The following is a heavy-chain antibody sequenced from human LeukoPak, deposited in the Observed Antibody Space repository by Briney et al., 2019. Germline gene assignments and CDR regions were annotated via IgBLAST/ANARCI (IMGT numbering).Heavy chain of an antibody. CDR2: ISWNSGSI. D-gene: IGHD1-26*01. Sequence: GRSLRLSCAPSGFTFADYAMHWVRQAPGKGREWVSGISWNSGSIGYADSVKGRFTISRDNAKNSLYLQMNSLRAEDTALYYCAKDMALVGASGAFDIWGQGTMVTVSS. J-gene: IGHJ3*02. CDR1: GFTFADYA. V-gene: IGHV3-9*01. CDR3: AKDMALVGASGAFDI.